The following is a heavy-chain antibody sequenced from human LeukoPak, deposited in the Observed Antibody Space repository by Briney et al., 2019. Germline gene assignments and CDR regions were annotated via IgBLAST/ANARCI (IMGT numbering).Heavy chain of an antibody. CDR2: IWYDGSNK. CDR1: GFTFSSYG. D-gene: IGHD2-2*01. V-gene: IGHV3-33*01. CDR3: ATSGSQGVVPADIGY. Sequence: GGSLRLSCAASGFTFSSYGMHWVRQAPGKGLEWVAVIWYDGSNKYYADSVKGRFTISRDNSKNTLYLQMNSLRAEDTAVYYCATSGSQGVVPADIGYWGQGTLVTVSS. J-gene: IGHJ4*02.